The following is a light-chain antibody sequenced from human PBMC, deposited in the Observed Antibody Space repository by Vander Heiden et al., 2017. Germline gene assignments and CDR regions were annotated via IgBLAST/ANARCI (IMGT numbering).Light chain of an antibody. CDR1: NLGSKG. CDR2: DDS. J-gene: IGLJ3*02. Sequence: SSVLTQPPSVSVAPGKTARITCGGDNLGSKGVHWYQQKPGQAPVVVVYDDSDRPSGIPERFSGSNSGNTATLTISRVEAGDEADYYCQVWDSRSDHVVFGGGTKLTVL. CDR3: QVWDSRSDHVV. V-gene: IGLV3-21*03.